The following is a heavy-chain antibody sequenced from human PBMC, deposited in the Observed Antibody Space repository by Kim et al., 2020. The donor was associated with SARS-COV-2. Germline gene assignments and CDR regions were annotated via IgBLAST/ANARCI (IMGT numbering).Heavy chain of an antibody. CDR1: GGTFSSYA. D-gene: IGHD3-9*01. CDR2: IIPIFGTA. J-gene: IGHJ4*02. V-gene: IGHV1-69*13. CDR3: ARNGLYYDILTGYYPLGY. Sequence: ASVKVSCKASGGTFSSYAISWVRQAPGQGLEWMGGIIPIFGTANYAQKFQGRVTITADESTSTAYMELSSLRSEDTAVYYCARNGLYYDILTGYYPLGYWGQGTLVTVSS.